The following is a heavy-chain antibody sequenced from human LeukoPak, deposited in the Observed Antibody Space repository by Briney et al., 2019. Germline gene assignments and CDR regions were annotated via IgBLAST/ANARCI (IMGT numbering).Heavy chain of an antibody. D-gene: IGHD3-9*01. Sequence: GGSLRLSCAASGFTFSNAWMSWVRQAPGKGLEWVGRIKSKTDGGTTDYAAPVKGRFTISRDDSKNTLYLQMNCLKTEDTAVYYCTTEEGQYFYGMDVWGQGTTVTVSS. J-gene: IGHJ6*02. CDR1: GFTFSNAW. V-gene: IGHV3-15*01. CDR2: IKSKTDGGTT. CDR3: TTEEGQYFYGMDV.